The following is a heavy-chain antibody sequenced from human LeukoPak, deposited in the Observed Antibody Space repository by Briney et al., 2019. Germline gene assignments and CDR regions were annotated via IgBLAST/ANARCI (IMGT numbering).Heavy chain of an antibody. D-gene: IGHD4-23*01. CDR2: INHSGST. J-gene: IGHJ2*01. V-gene: IGHV4-34*01. CDR1: GGSFSGYY. Sequence: SETLSLTCAVYGGSFSGYYWSWIRQPPGKGLEWIGEINHSGSTNYNPSLKSRVTISFDTSKNQFYLKLSSVTAADTAVYYCARNGGNYNWYFDLWGRGTLVTVSS. CDR3: ARNGGNYNWYFDL.